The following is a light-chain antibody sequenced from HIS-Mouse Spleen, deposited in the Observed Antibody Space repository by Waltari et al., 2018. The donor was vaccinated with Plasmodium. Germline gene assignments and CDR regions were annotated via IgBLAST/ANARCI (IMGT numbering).Light chain of an antibody. CDR1: SRDVGGYNY. V-gene: IGLV2-11*01. Sequence: QSALTQPRSVSGSPGPSVTIPCTGTSRDVGGYNYVSWDQQHPGKAPKLMIYDVSKRPSGVPDRFSGSKSGNTASLTISGLQAEDEADYYCCSYAGSYTWVFGGGTKLTVL. J-gene: IGLJ3*02. CDR2: DVS. CDR3: CSYAGSYTWV.